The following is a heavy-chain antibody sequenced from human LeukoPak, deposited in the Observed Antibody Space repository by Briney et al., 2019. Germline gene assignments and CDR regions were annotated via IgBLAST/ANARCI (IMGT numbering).Heavy chain of an antibody. J-gene: IGHJ4*02. D-gene: IGHD2-2*01. CDR2: IRYDGSNK. CDR3: PKDSPGIAVVPAETYFDY. CDR1: GFTFSSYG. V-gene: IGHV3-30*02. Sequence: GGSLRLSCAASGFTFSSYGMHWVPQAPGKGLEWVAFIRYDGSNKYYADSVKGRFTISRDNSKNTLYLQMNSLRAEDTAVYYCPKDSPGIAVVPAETYFDYRGQGTLVTVSS.